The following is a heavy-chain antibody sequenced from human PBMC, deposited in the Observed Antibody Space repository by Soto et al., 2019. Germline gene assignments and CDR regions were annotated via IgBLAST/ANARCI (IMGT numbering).Heavy chain of an antibody. CDR3: ARGTVAAAGLFNLYYGMDV. V-gene: IGHV1-2*04. CDR1: GYTFTGYY. CDR2: INPNSGGT. J-gene: IGHJ6*02. Sequence: QAQLVQSGAEVKKPGASVKVSCKASGYTFTGYYMHWVRQAPGQGLEWMGWINPNSGGTNYAQKFQGWVTMTRDTSISTAYMELSRLRSDDTAVYYCARGTVAAAGLFNLYYGMDVWGQGTTVTVSS. D-gene: IGHD6-13*01.